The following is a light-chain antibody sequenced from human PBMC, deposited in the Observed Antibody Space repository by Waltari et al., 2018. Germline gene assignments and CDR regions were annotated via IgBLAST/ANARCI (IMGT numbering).Light chain of an antibody. J-gene: IGLJ1*01. CDR3: CSYAGDSLYV. V-gene: IGLV2-23*02. Sequence: QSALTQPASVSGSPGQSITLTCTRTSSDVRSYNYVSWYQQYPGKAPKLLIYAVTQRPSGVSDRLSGSKSGNTASLTISGLQAEDEADYYCCSYAGDSLYVFGTGTTVTV. CDR1: SSDVRSYNY. CDR2: AVT.